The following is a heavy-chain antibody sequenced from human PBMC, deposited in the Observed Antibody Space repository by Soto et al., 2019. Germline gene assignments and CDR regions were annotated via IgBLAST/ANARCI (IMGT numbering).Heavy chain of an antibody. J-gene: IGHJ4*02. D-gene: IGHD2-15*01. CDR3: ARHRLGSWYFDY. CDR1: GGSISSSSYY. V-gene: IGHV4-39*01. CDR2: IYYSGST. Sequence: SETLSLTCTVSGGSISSSSYYWGWIRQPPGKGLEWIGSIYYSGSTYYNPSLKSRVTISVDTSKNQFSLKLSSVTAADTAVYYCARHRLGSWYFDYWGQGTLATSPQ.